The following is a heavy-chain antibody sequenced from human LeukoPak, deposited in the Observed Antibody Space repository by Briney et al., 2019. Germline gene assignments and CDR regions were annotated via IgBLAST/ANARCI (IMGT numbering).Heavy chain of an antibody. V-gene: IGHV4-30-2*01. CDR3: ARGLRCSSTSCPTGPPFDY. D-gene: IGHD2-2*01. CDR2: IYHSGST. CDR1: GGSFSSGSYS. Sequence: SETLSLTCTVSGGSFSSGSYSWSWIRQPPGKGLEWIGYIYHSGSTYYNPSLKSRVTISVDRSKNQFSLKLSSVTAADTAVYYCARGLRCSSTSCPTGPPFDYWGQGTLVTVSS. J-gene: IGHJ4*02.